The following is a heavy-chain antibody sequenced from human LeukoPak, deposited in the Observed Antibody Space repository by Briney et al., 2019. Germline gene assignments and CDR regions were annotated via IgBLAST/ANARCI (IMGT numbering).Heavy chain of an antibody. CDR2: IHTSGST. Sequence: PSETLSLTCTVSGGFSSFYYWTWIRQPPGKGLGWIGNIHTSGSTDYSPSLKSRATMSIDTSKNQFSLGLSSVTAADTAVYYCARPGQSSWWVYFNYWGQETLVTVSS. CDR1: GGFSSFYY. D-gene: IGHD2-15*01. V-gene: IGHV4-4*09. J-gene: IGHJ4*02. CDR3: ARPGQSSWWVYFNY.